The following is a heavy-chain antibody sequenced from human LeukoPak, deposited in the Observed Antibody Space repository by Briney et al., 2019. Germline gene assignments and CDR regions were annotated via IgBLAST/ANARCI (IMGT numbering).Heavy chain of an antibody. CDR1: GFTFSDYA. V-gene: IGHV3-49*03. CDR3: TRDSAVVPAAMEDAFDI. D-gene: IGHD2-2*01. CDR2: IRDKAYGGTT. J-gene: IGHJ3*02. Sequence: GGSLRLSCSASGFTFSDYAMSWFRQAPGKGLEWVGFIRDKAYGGTTDYAASVKGRFTISRDDSKSIAYLQMNSLKTEDTAVYYCTRDSAVVPAAMEDAFDIWGQGTMVTVSS.